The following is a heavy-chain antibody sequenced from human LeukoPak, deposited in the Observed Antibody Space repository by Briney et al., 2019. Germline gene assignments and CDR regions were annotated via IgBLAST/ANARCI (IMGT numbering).Heavy chain of an antibody. V-gene: IGHV4-59*01. Sequence: PSETLSLTCTVSDGSISSYYWSWIRQPPGKGLEWIGYIYYSGSTNYNPSLKSRVTISVDTSKNQFSLKLSSVTAADTAVYYCARGTTMIVVVISHDAFDIWGQGTMVTVSS. D-gene: IGHD3-22*01. CDR3: ARGTTMIVVVISHDAFDI. CDR1: DGSISSYY. J-gene: IGHJ3*02. CDR2: IYYSGST.